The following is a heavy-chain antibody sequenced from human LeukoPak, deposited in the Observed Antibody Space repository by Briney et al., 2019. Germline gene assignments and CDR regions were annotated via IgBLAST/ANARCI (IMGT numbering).Heavy chain of an antibody. J-gene: IGHJ3*02. CDR3: ARDTPRYCSSTSCYAFDI. V-gene: IGHV1-18*04. D-gene: IGHD2-2*01. Sequence: GASVKVSCKASGYTFTSYGISWVRQAPGRGLEWMVWISAYNGNTNYAQKLQGRVTMTTDTSTSTAYMELRSLRSDDTAVYYCARDTPRYCSSTSCYAFDIWGQGTMVTVSS. CDR1: GYTFTSYG. CDR2: ISAYNGNT.